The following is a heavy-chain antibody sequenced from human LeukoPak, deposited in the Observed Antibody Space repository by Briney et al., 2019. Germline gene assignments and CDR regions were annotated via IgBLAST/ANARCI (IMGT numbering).Heavy chain of an antibody. J-gene: IGHJ4*02. V-gene: IGHV3-15*01. D-gene: IGHD4-17*01. Sequence: GGSLRLSCAASGFTFSSAWMSWVRQAPGKGLEWVGRIKSRTDGGTTDYAAPVKGRFTISRDDSKNTLYPQMNGLKTEDTAVYYCTTPTDYGDYGYWGQGTLVTVSS. CDR1: GFTFSSAW. CDR3: TTPTDYGDYGY. CDR2: IKSRTDGGTT.